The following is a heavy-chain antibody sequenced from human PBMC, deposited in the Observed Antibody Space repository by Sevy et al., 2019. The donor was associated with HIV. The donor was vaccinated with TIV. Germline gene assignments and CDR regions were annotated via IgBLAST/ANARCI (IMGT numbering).Heavy chain of an antibody. Sequence: GGSLRLSCAASGFTFSSYWMSWVRQAPGKGLEWVANIKQDGSGKYYVDSVKGRFTISRDNAKNSLYLQMNSLRAEDTAVYYCARDGLGYCSGGSCFHYYYYGMDVWGQGTTVTVSS. CDR3: ARDGLGYCSGGSCFHYYYYGMDV. CDR2: IKQDGSGK. J-gene: IGHJ6*02. CDR1: GFTFSSYW. V-gene: IGHV3-7*01. D-gene: IGHD2-15*01.